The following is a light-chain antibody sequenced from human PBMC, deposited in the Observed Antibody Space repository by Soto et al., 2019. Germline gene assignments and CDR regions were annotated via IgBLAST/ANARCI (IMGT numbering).Light chain of an antibody. CDR1: SSNIGNNY. J-gene: IGLJ2*01. CDR2: ENN. CDR3: ASWDTSLNAVV. V-gene: IGLV1-51*02. Sequence: QSVLTQPPSVSAAPGQKVTISCSGSSSNIGNNYVCWYQLIPGTAHKLLIYENNRRLSGIPDRFSGSKSGTSATLGISGLQTGDEADFYCASWDTSLNAVVFGGGTKLTVL.